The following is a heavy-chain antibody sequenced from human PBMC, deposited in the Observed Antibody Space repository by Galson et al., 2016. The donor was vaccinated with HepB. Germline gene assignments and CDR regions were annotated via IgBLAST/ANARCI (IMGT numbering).Heavy chain of an antibody. CDR3: AREVRRIAVAHYYWYFDL. Sequence: SLRLSCAASGFTFSSYDMHWVRQAPGKGLEWVAVIWYDGSNKYYADSVKGRFTISRDNSKNTLYLQMNSLRAEDTAVYHCAREVRRIAVAHYYWYFDLWGRGTLVTVSS. CDR2: IWYDGSNK. D-gene: IGHD6-19*01. J-gene: IGHJ2*01. CDR1: GFTFSSYD. V-gene: IGHV3-33*01.